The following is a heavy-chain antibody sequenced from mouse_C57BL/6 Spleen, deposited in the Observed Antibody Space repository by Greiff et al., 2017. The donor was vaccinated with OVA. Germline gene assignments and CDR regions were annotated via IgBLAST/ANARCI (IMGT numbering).Heavy chain of an antibody. D-gene: IGHD1-1*01. CDR2: IDPSDSYT. Sequence: QVQLKQSGAELVRPGTSVKLSCKASGYTFTSYWMHWVKQRPGQGLEWIGVIDPSDSYTNYNQKFKGKATLTVDTSSSPAYMQLSSLTSEDSAVYYCARRGYGSSDWYFDVWGTGTTVTVSS. J-gene: IGHJ1*03. V-gene: IGHV1-59*01. CDR1: GYTFTSYW. CDR3: ARRGYGSSDWYFDV.